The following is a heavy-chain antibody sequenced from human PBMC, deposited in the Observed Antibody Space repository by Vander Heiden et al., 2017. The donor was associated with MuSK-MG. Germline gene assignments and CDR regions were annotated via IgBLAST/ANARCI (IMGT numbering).Heavy chain of an antibody. CDR1: GGTFSSYA. J-gene: IGHJ6*03. D-gene: IGHD5-18*01. CDR2: ISPILGIA. CDR3: ARVGGYGNYYMDV. V-gene: IGHV1-69*04. Sequence: HVQLVQSGAEVRKPGSSVEVSCKASGGTFSSYAISWVRQAPGQGLEWMGGISPILGIANYAQKFQGRVTITADESTSTAYMELSSLRSEDTAVYYCARVGGYGNYYMDVWGKGTTVTVSS.